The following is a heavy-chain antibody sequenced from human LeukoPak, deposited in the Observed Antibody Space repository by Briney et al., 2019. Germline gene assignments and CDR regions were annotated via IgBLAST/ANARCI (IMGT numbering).Heavy chain of an antibody. J-gene: IGHJ4*02. CDR2: ISYTGTYI. CDR1: GFIFSSYN. CDR3: VRDRGTYRPIDY. V-gene: IGHV3-21*04. D-gene: IGHD1-26*01. Sequence: AGGSLRLSCAASGFIFSSYNINWVRQAPGKGLEWVSSISYTGTYIYYADSVKGRFTISRDNAQNSLYLQMNSLRAEDTAIYYCVRDRGTYRPIDYWGQGTLVTVSS.